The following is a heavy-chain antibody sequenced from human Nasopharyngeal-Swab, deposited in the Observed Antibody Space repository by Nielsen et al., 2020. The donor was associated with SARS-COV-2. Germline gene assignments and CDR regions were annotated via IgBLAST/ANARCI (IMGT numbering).Heavy chain of an antibody. D-gene: IGHD2-15*01. CDR3: ARVNVVYYYYGMDV. CDR2: INTNTGNP. J-gene: IGHJ6*02. V-gene: IGHV7-4-1*02. Sequence: WVRQAPGQGLEWMGWINTNTGNPTYAQGFTGRFVFSLDTSVCTAYLQISSLKAEDTAVYYCARVNVVYYYYGMDVWGQGTTVTVSS.